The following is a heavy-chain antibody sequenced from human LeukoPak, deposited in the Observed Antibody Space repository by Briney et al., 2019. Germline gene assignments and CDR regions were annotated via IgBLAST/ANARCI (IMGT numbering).Heavy chain of an antibody. D-gene: IGHD1-26*01. CDR2: INPSGGSA. J-gene: IGHJ4*02. Sequence: GASVKVSCKASGCTFINFYIHWVRQAPGQGLEWMGIINPSGGSATYAQKFQGRVTMTRDTSTSTVYMELSSLTSEDTAVYYCARMYSGSYDYWGQGTLVTVSS. V-gene: IGHV1-46*01. CDR1: GCTFINFY. CDR3: ARMYSGSYDY.